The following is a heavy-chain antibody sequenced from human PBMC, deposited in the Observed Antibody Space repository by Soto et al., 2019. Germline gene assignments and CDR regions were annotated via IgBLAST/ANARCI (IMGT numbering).Heavy chain of an antibody. D-gene: IGHD2-15*01. V-gene: IGHV3-23*01. CDR2: IRGAGGSI. CDR1: GFTFSDYS. J-gene: IGHJ4*02. CDR3: AISLVDKWRTYFFHF. Sequence: EVQLLESGGGLVQPGGSQRLSCAVYGFTFSDYSMSWVRQAPGKGLEWVSGIRGAGGSIYYADSVKGRFTLSRVNSRNRLFLPMNSLSVEETAVYYCAISLVDKWRTYFFHFWGQGTLVSVSS.